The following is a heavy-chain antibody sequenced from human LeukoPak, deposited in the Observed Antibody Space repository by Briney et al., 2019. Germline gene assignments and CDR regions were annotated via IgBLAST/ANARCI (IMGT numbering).Heavy chain of an antibody. CDR1: GFTVSSNY. D-gene: IGHD6-13*01. Sequence: GGSLRLSCAASGFTVSSNYMSWVRQAPGKGLEWVSVIYSGGSTYYADSVKGRFTISRDNSKNTLYLQMNSLRAEDTAVYYCARDKYSSSWPYYYYMDVWGKGTTVTVSS. CDR3: ARDKYSSSWPYYYYMDV. J-gene: IGHJ6*03. V-gene: IGHV3-66*01. CDR2: IYSGGST.